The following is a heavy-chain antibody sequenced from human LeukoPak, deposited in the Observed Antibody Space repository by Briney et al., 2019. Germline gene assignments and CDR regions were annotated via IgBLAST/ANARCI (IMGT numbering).Heavy chain of an antibody. J-gene: IGHJ4*02. V-gene: IGHV4-4*07. D-gene: IGHD5-18*01. Sequence: SETLSLTCTVSGGSINSYYWNWIRRSAGKGLEWIGRIYIGGSTNYNPCLKSRVTMSLDASKNQVSVNLNSVTAADTAIYYCARERHGGYSYGFSFDYWGQGTLVTVSS. CDR1: GGSINSYY. CDR3: ARERHGGYSYGFSFDY. CDR2: IYIGGST.